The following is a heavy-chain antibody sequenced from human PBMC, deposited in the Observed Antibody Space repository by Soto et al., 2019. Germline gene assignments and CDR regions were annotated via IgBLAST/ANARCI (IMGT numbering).Heavy chain of an antibody. CDR2: ISADGNSK. V-gene: IGHV3-30*09. CDR3: AKDVAYGGNPWGH. J-gene: IGHJ4*02. CDR1: GATFRDSD. D-gene: IGHD4-17*01. Sequence: GGCLRPPGVVSGATFRDSDMQWVRQAPGKGLGWVAMISADGNSKEYVHSVKGRSAVSRENSTNTLYFHMDSLRVEDTAIYYCAKDVAYGGNPWGHWGQGALVTVSS.